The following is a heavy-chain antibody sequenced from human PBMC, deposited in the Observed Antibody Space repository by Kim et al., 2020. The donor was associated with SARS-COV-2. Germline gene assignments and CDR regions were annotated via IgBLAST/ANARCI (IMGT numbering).Heavy chain of an antibody. CDR3: ARHTVGHMIVEYYFDY. V-gene: IGHV4-39*01. J-gene: IGHJ4*02. D-gene: IGHD3-22*01. Sequence: LKSRVTISVDTSKNQFSMKLSSVTAADTAVYYCARHTVGHMIVEYYFDYWGQGTLVTVSS.